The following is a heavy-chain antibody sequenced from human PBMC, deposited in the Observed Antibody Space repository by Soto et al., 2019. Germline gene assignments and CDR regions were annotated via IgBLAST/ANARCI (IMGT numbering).Heavy chain of an antibody. D-gene: IGHD4-17*01. J-gene: IGHJ4*02. Sequence: QVQLVESGGGVVQPGRSLRLSCAASGFTFSSYGMHWVRQAPGKGLEWVAVIWYDGSNKYYADSVKGRFTISRDNSKNTLYLQMSSLRAEDTAVYYCARDLGYGDPDSNYWGQGTLVTVSS. CDR1: GFTFSSYG. CDR3: ARDLGYGDPDSNY. CDR2: IWYDGSNK. V-gene: IGHV3-33*01.